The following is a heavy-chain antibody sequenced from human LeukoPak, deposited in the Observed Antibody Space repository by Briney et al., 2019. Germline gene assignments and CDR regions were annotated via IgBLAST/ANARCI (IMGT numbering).Heavy chain of an antibody. J-gene: IGHJ4*02. CDR3: ARDHNGLFDY. V-gene: IGHV4-34*09. D-gene: IGHD1-14*01. CDR2: IYYSGST. Sequence: SETLSLTCAVYGGSFSGYYWSWIRQPPGKGLEWIGYIYYSGSTYYNPSLKSRVTISVDTSKNQFSLKLSSVTAADTAVYYCARDHNGLFDYWGQGTLVTVSS. CDR1: GGSFSGYY.